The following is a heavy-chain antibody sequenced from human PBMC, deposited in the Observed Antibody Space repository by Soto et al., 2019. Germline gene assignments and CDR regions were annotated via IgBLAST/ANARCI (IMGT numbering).Heavy chain of an antibody. CDR1: GGSVNSGSHY. V-gene: IGHV4-61*01. CDR3: ARARYYGGNPPDY. D-gene: IGHD4-17*01. Sequence: SETLSLTCTVSGGSVNSGSHYWSWIRQSPGKGLEWIGYTYYNGGTNNNPSLKSRVTISVDKSKNQFSLKLSSVTAADTAVYYCARARYYGGNPPDYWGQGTLVTVSS. CDR2: TYYNGGT. J-gene: IGHJ4*02.